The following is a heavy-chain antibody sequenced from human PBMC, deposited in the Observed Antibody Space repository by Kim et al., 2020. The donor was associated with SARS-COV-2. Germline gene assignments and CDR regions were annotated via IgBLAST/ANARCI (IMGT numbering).Heavy chain of an antibody. D-gene: IGHD3-10*01. CDR3: ARGGFRYEY. CDR1: GFTFSGYW. V-gene: IGHV3-7*01. J-gene: IGHJ4*02. CDR2: IKLDGSEK. Sequence: GGSLRLSCAASGFTFSGYWMSWVRQAPGKGLEWVANIKLDGSEKNYVDSVKGRFTISRDNAKNSLCLQMDSLRAEDTAVYYCARGGFRYEYWGQGTLVTV.